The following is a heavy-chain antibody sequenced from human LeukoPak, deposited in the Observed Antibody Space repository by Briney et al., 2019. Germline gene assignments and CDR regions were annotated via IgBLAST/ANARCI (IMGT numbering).Heavy chain of an antibody. V-gene: IGHV1-24*01. CDR3: ATALPINYYDSSGYYSHY. Sequence: GASVKVSCKVSGYTLTELSMHWVRQAPGKGLEWMGGFDPEDGETIYAQKFQGRVTMTEDTSTDTAYMELSSLRSEDTAVYYCATALPINYYDSSGYYSHYWGQGTLVTVSS. D-gene: IGHD3-22*01. CDR1: GYTLTELS. J-gene: IGHJ4*02. CDR2: FDPEDGET.